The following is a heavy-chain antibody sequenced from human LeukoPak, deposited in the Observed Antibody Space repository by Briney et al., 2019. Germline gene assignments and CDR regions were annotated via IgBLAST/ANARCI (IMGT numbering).Heavy chain of an antibody. V-gene: IGHV4-34*01. D-gene: IGHD2-2*01. J-gene: IGHJ5*02. CDR1: GRSFNDYY. CDR3: ARGQVPAARGYNWFDP. Sequence: SETLSLTCAVYGRSFNDYYWNWVRQPPGKGLEWIGEINARGDTNYNPSLKSRVTISVDSSKNQFSLTLTSMIAADTAIYYCARGQVPAARGYNWFDPWGQGTLVTVSS. CDR2: INARGDT.